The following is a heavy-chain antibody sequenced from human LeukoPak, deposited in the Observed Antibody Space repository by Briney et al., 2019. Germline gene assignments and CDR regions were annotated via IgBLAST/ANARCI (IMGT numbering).Heavy chain of an antibody. Sequence: PSETLSLTCTVSGGSISSFYWSWIRQPPGKGLEWIGYIFYSGNTNYNPSLKCRVTISLDTSENQFSLKLSSVTAADTAVYYCARGRVGAGDIVATTYYFDFWGQGTLVTVSS. CDR2: IFYSGNT. CDR3: ARGRVGAGDIVATTYYFDF. D-gene: IGHD5-12*01. J-gene: IGHJ4*02. V-gene: IGHV4-59*01. CDR1: GGSISSFY.